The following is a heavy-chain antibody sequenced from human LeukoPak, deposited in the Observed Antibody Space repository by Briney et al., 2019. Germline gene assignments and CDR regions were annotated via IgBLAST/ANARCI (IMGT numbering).Heavy chain of an antibody. J-gene: IGHJ4*02. Sequence: PGGSLRLSCAASGFTFSSYSMNWVRQAPGKGLEWVSSISSSSSYIYYADSVKGRFTISRDNAKNSLYLQMNSLRAEDTAVYYCAREGYSSGWYGWSRPPDYWGQGTLVTVSS. CDR3: AREGYSSGWYGWSRPPDY. V-gene: IGHV3-21*01. CDR1: GFTFSSYS. D-gene: IGHD6-19*01. CDR2: ISSSSSYI.